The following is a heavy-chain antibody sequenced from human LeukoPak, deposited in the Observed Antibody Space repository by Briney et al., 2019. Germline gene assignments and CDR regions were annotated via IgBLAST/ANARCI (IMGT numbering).Heavy chain of an antibody. CDR3: ARGGLWSEVY. J-gene: IGHJ4*02. Sequence: GGPLRLSCAASGFTFSSYSMNWVRQAPGKGLEWVSSISSSSSYIYYADSVKGRFTISRDNAKNSLYLQMNSLRDEDTAVYYCARGGLWSEVYWGQGTLVTVSS. V-gene: IGHV3-21*01. CDR2: ISSSSSYI. D-gene: IGHD4/OR15-4a*01. CDR1: GFTFSSYS.